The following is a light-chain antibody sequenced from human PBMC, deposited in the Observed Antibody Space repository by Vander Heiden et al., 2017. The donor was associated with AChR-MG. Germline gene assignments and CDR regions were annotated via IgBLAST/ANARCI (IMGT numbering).Light chain of an antibody. J-gene: IGLJ1*01. CDR1: SRDVGGYNS. CDR3: SSYTSSSTRV. V-gene: IGLV2-14*01. Sequence: QSALTQPAYVPGSPVQSITVSCTVTSRDVGGYNSVSCYQQPRGKASKLMIYDVSKRPSGVANRFSGCKSGNTASLTISGQQAEDEDDYYCSSYTSSSTRVFGTGTKVTVL. CDR2: DVS.